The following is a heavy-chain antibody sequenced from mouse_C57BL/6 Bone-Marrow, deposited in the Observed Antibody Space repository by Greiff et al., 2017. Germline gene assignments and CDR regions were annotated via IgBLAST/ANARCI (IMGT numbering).Heavy chain of an antibody. Sequence: EVKLMESGGGLVKPGGSLKLSCAASGFTFSSYAMSWVRQTPEKRLEWVATISAGGSYTYYPDNVKGRFTISRDNAKNNLYLQMSHLKSEDTAMYDCARGYDYDEAMDYWGQGTSVTVAS. CDR2: ISAGGSYT. D-gene: IGHD2-4*01. J-gene: IGHJ4*01. CDR1: GFTFSSYA. V-gene: IGHV5-4*03. CDR3: ARGYDYDEAMDY.